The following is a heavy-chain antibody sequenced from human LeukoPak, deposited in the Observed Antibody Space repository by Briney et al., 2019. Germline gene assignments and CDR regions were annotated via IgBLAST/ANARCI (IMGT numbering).Heavy chain of an antibody. V-gene: IGHV4-39*01. CDR3: ARPKYNWNYHDAFDI. D-gene: IGHD1-7*01. CDR2: IYYSGST. CDR1: GGSIRSSYYY. J-gene: IGHJ3*02. Sequence: SETLSLTCTVSGGSIRSSYYYWGWIRQPPGKGLEWIGSIYYSGSTYYNPSLKSRVTISVDTSKNQFSLKLSSVTAADAAVYYCARPKYNWNYHDAFDIWGQGTMVIVSS.